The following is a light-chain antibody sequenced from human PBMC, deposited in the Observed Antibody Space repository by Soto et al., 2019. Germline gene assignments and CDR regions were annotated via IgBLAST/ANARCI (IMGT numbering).Light chain of an antibody. CDR2: AVS. CDR3: TSYTTSRSLYV. J-gene: IGLJ1*01. V-gene: IGLV2-14*03. CDR1: RTDIGGYDH. Sequence: QSALTQPASVSGSPGQSITISCTGTRTDIGGYDHVSWYQQHPGKAPKLMIYAVSSRPSGVSDRFSGSKSANTASLTISGLQAEDEADYYCTSYTTSRSLYVFGTGTKLTVL.